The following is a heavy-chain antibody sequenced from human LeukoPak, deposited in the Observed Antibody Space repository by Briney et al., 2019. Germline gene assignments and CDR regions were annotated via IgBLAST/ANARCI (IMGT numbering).Heavy chain of an antibody. CDR2: ISSSGSTI. CDR3: ARDPDYYGSG. J-gene: IGHJ4*02. V-gene: IGHV3-48*03. Sequence: GGSLRLSCAASGFTFSSYEMNWVRQAPGKGLEWVSYISSSGSTIYYADSVEGRFTISRDNAKNSLYLQMNSLRAEDTAVYYCARDPDYYGSGRGQGTLVTVSS. CDR1: GFTFSSYE. D-gene: IGHD3-10*01.